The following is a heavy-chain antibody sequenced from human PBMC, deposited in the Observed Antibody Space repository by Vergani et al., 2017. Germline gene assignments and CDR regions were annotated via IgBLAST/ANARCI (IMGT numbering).Heavy chain of an antibody. CDR1: GGSFSGYY. D-gene: IGHD6-13*01. J-gene: IGHJ4*02. CDR3: ARLARIAAAGKGDY. Sequence: QVQLQQWGAGLLKPSETLSLTCAVYGGSFSGYYWSWIRQPPGKGLEWIGEIKHSGSTNYNPSLKSQVTIAVDTSKNQFSLKLSSVTAADTAVYYCARLARIAAAGKGDYWGQGTLVTVSS. V-gene: IGHV4-34*01. CDR2: IKHSGST.